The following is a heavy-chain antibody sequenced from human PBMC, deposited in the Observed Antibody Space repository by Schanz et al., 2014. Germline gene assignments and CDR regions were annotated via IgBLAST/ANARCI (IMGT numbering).Heavy chain of an antibody. CDR2: INTGSNYI. CDR3: ARNRGSGGQNWYFDL. Sequence: DVHLLESGGGLVQPGGSLRLSCAASEFTFSTDAMSWVRQAPGKGLEWISFINTGSNYINYADSVKGRFTISRDNTKNSLFLQLNSLRADDTAVYYCARNRGSGGQNWYFDLWGRGALVTVSS. D-gene: IGHD1-26*01. V-gene: IGHV3-48*04. CDR1: EFTFSTDA. J-gene: IGHJ2*01.